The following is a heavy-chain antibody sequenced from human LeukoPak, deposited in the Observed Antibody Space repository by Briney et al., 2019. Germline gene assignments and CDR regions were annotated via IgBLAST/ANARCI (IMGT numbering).Heavy chain of an antibody. Sequence: GGSLRLSCAVSGFIFNNYAMSWVRQAPGKGLEWVSAISGSGGNTYYADSVKGRFTISRDNSNNTLYLQMNSLRAEDTAVYYCAKLTTSWGQGTLVTVSS. CDR2: ISGSGGNT. D-gene: IGHD4-11*01. CDR1: GFIFNNYA. J-gene: IGHJ4*02. V-gene: IGHV3-23*01. CDR3: AKLTTS.